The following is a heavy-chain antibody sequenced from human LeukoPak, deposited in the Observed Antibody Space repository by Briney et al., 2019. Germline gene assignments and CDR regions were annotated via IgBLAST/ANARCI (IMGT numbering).Heavy chain of an antibody. CDR2: IIPIFGTA. V-gene: IGHV1-69*13. J-gene: IGHJ4*02. CDR1: GGTFSSYA. CDR3: GCVVGSLSGFWSGYIAY. D-gene: IGHD3-3*01. Sequence: SVKVSCKASGGTFSSYAISWVRQAPGQGLEWMGGIIPIFGTANYAQKFQGRVTITADESTSTAYMELSSLRSDDTAVYCCGCVVGSLSGFWSGYIAYWGQGTLVTVSS.